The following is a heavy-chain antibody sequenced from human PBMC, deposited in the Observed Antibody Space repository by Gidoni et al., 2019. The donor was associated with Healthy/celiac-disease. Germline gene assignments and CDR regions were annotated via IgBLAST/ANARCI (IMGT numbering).Heavy chain of an antibody. CDR3: ARGLYCSGGSCFKAPIFDY. J-gene: IGHJ4*02. CDR1: GCSISSGGYS. CDR2: IDHRGST. V-gene: IGHV4-30-2*01. Sequence: QLQLQESGSGLVKPSQTLSLTCAVSGCSISSGGYSWSWLRQPPGKGLEWIGYIDHRGSTYYNPSLKSRVTISVDRSKNQFSLKLSSVTAADTAVYYCARGLYCSGGSCFKAPIFDYWGQGTLVTVSS. D-gene: IGHD2-15*01.